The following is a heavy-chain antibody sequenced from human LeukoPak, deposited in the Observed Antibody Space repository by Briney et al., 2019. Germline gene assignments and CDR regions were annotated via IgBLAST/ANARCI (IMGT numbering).Heavy chain of an antibody. V-gene: IGHV3-23*01. Sequence: VGSLRLSSAAPRFTFIGYALCWVRPTPGRGREWVSAIGGSGVSTYYADSGKGRFTISRDNSKNRLYLKRTSLRAEDTAEYYWAKVGDSSWYVHWGQGNLVTVSS. D-gene: IGHD6-13*01. CDR1: RFTFIGYA. J-gene: IGHJ4*02. CDR2: IGGSGVST. CDR3: AKVGDSSWYVH.